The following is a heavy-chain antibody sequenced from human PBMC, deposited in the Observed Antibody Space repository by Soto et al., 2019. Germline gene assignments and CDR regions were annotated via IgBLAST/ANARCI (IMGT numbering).Heavy chain of an antibody. D-gene: IGHD3-22*01. CDR2: IYHSGDT. CDR1: GGSIRSYY. J-gene: IGHJ4*02. V-gene: IGHV4-59*01. CDR3: ARRYYDSSGYFRFDY. Sequence: TSETLSLTCTVSGGSIRSYYWSWIRQPPGKGLEWIGYIYHSGDTSYNPSLKSRVTISVDTSKNQFSLKLSSVTAADTAVYYCARRYYDSSGYFRFDYWGQGALVTVS.